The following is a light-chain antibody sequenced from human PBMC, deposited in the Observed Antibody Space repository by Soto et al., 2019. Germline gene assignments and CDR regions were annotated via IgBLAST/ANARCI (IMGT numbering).Light chain of an antibody. J-gene: IGLJ2*01. CDR3: AACDDTLNGPV. CDR2: YDD. V-gene: IGLV1-36*01. Sequence: QSVLTQPPSVSEAPRQSVTISCSGSSSNIGNNAVNWYQQLPGQAPKLLIYYDDLLASGVSDRFSGSKSGTSASLAISGLQSEDEADYYCAACDDTLNGPVFGG. CDR1: SSNIGNNA.